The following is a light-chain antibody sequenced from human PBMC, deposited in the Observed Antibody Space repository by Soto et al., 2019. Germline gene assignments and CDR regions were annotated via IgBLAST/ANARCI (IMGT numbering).Light chain of an antibody. Sequence: AMQMTQSPSSLSAYVGDRVTITCRASQGIRNDLGWYQQKPGKAPKLLIYAASSLQSGVPSRFSGSGSGTDFTLTISSLEPEDFAVYYCQQRLMTFGQGTKVDIK. CDR2: AAS. CDR3: QQRLMT. V-gene: IGKV1-6*01. J-gene: IGKJ1*01. CDR1: QGIRND.